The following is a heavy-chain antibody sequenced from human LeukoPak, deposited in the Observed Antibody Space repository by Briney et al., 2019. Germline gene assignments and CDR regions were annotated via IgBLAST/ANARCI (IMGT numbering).Heavy chain of an antibody. CDR1: GGSFSGYY. Sequence: SETLSLTCAVYGGSFSGYYWSWIRQPPGKGLEWIGEINHSGSTNYNPSLESRVTISVDTSKNQFSLKLSSVTAADTVVYYCARGLGCSSTSCYNWFDPWGQGTLVTVSS. D-gene: IGHD2-2*01. CDR3: ARGLGCSSTSCYNWFDP. CDR2: INHSGST. V-gene: IGHV4-34*01. J-gene: IGHJ5*02.